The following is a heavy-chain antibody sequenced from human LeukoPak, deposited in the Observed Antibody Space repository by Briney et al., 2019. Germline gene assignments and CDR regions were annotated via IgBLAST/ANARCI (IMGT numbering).Heavy chain of an antibody. CDR3: TRDRNDFWSGYFDY. V-gene: IGHV3-7*01. CDR2: IKQDGSEK. J-gene: IGHJ4*02. D-gene: IGHD3-3*01. CDR1: GFTFSTYC. Sequence: GGSLRLSCAACGFTFSTYCMSWVRQPPGKGLEWVAHIKQDGSEKFYVDSVKGRFTISRDNTKNSLYLQMNGLRAEDTAVYYCTRDRNDFWSGYFDYWGQGSLVTVSS.